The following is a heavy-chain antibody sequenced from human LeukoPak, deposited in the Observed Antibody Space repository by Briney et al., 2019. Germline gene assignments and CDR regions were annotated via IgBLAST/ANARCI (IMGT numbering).Heavy chain of an antibody. CDR1: GFTFSSYG. CDR3: AKGWYSSGWYVDY. V-gene: IGHV3-30*18. CDR2: ISYDGSNK. Sequence: GRSLRLSCAASGFTFSSYGMHWVRQAPGKGLEWVAVISYDGSNKYYADSVKGRFTISRDNSKNTLYLRMNSLRAEDTAVYYCAKGWYSSGWYVDYWGQGTLVTVSS. J-gene: IGHJ4*02. D-gene: IGHD6-19*01.